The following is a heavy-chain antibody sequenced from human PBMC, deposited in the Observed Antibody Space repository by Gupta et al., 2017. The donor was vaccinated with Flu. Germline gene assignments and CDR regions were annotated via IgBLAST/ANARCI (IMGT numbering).Heavy chain of an antibody. V-gene: IGHV3-30*18. CDR2: ISYDGSNK. Sequence: VAVISYDGSNKYYADSVKGRFTISRDNSKNTLYLQMNSLRAEDTAVYYCAKGYCSSTSCYPINWFDPWGQGTLVTGAS. J-gene: IGHJ5*02. D-gene: IGHD2-2*01. CDR3: AKGYCSSTSCYPINWFDP.